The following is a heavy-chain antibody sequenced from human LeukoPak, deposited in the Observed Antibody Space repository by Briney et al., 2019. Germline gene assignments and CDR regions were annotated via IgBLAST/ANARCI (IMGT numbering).Heavy chain of an antibody. D-gene: IGHD3-22*01. J-gene: IGHJ4*02. V-gene: IGHV4-31*03. CDR2: IYYSGST. CDR3: ARAFHYYYDGPYYFDY. CDR1: GGSISSGGYY. Sequence: PSETLSLTCTVSGGSISSGGYYWSWIRQHPGKGLEWIGYIYYSGSTYYNPSLKSRVTISVDTSKNQFSLKLSSVTAADTAVYYCARAFHYYYDGPYYFDYWGQGTLVTVSS.